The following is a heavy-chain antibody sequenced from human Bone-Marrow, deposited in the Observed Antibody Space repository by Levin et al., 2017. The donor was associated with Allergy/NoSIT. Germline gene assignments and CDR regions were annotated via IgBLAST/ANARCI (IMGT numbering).Heavy chain of an antibody. V-gene: IGHV3-53*01. CDR3: ARVNYYGSGSYWSAYFDY. Sequence: GESLKISCAASGFTVSSHYMSWVRQAPGKGLEWVSVIYSGGSTYYADSVKGRFTISRDNSKNTLYLQMNSLRAEDTAVYYCARVNYYGSGSYWSAYFDYWGQGTLVTVSS. CDR2: IYSGGST. J-gene: IGHJ4*02. CDR1: GFTVSSHY. D-gene: IGHD3-10*01.